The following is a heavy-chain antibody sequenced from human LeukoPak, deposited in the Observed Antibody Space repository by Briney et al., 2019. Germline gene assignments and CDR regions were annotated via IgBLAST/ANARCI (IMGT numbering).Heavy chain of an antibody. CDR1: GGPISSHY. CDR2: IYYSGST. J-gene: IGHJ5*02. D-gene: IGHD3-22*01. CDR3: ARRMICCGERFDP. V-gene: IGHV4-59*08. Sequence: SETLLLTRTVSGGPISSHYWSWIRQPPGKGLEWIGYIYYSGSTNYNPSLKSRVTISVDTSKNQFSLKLSSVTAADTAVYYCARRMICCGERFDPWGKGVMVTVSS.